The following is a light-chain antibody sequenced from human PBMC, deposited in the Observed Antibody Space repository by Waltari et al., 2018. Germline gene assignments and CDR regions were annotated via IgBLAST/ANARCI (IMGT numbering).Light chain of an antibody. CDR2: EVT. J-gene: IGLJ3*02. Sequence: QSALTQPASMSGSPGHSVTISCTGTSDDVGGYNLFSWYQQHPGKAPKLIIFEVTKRPSGCSNRFSGSRSGNTASLTLSGLQPEDEAAYYCCSYAGTDSWVFGGGTKVTVL. CDR3: CSYAGTDSWV. CDR1: SDDVGGYNL. V-gene: IGLV2-23*02.